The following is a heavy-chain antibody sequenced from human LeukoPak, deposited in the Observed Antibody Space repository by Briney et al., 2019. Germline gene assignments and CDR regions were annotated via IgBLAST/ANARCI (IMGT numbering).Heavy chain of an antibody. CDR1: GYTFTGYY. CDR3: ARGGPKRGYSYGYGPTTFDY. V-gene: IGHV1-8*02. D-gene: IGHD5-18*01. Sequence: ASVKVSCKASGYTFTGYYMHWVRQATGQGLEWMGWMNPNSGNTGYAQKFQGRVTMTRNTSISTAYMELSSLRSEDTAVYYCARGGPKRGYSYGYGPTTFDYWGQGTLVTVSS. CDR2: MNPNSGNT. J-gene: IGHJ4*02.